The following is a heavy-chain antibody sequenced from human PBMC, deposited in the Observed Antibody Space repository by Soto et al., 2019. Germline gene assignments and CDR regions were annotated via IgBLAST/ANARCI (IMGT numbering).Heavy chain of an antibody. CDR2: ISYDGSNK. CDR1: GFTFSSYG. Sequence: GGSLRLSCAASGFTFSSYGMHWVRQAPGKGLEWVAVISYDGSNKYYADSVKGRFTISRDNSKNTLYLQMNSLRAEDTAVYYCAKDRGYDFWSGYYNLYHCYGMDVWGQGTTVTVSS. J-gene: IGHJ6*02. CDR3: AKDRGYDFWSGYYNLYHCYGMDV. V-gene: IGHV3-30*18. D-gene: IGHD3-3*01.